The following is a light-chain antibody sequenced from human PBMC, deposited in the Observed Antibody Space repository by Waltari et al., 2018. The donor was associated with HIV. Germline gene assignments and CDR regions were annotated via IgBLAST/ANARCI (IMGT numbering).Light chain of an antibody. Sequence: DIVMIQSPLSLPVTPGEPASISCRSSQSLLHSNGYNYLDWYLQKPGQSPQVLIDLGSNRASGVPDRFSGSGSGTDFTLKISRVEAEDVGVYYCMQALQTRTFGQGTKVEIK. CDR2: LGS. V-gene: IGKV2-28*01. CDR3: MQALQTRT. J-gene: IGKJ1*01. CDR1: QSLLHSNGYNY.